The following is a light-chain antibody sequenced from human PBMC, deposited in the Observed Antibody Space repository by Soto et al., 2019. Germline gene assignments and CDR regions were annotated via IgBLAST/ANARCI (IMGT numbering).Light chain of an antibody. CDR3: AACDDSLSCPYVV. CDR1: SSNIGSNY. J-gene: IGLJ2*01. CDR2: RNN. V-gene: IGLV1-47*01. Sequence: QPVLTQPPSASGTPGQRVTISCSGSSSNIGSNYVYWYQQLPGTAPKLLIYRNNQRPSGVPDRFSGSKSGTSASLAISGLRSEDESDYYCAACDDSLSCPYVVFGGGTKLTVL.